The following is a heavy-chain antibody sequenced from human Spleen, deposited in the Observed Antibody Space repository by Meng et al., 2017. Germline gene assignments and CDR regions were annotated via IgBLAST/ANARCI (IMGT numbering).Heavy chain of an antibody. Sequence: HVQLQQWGAGLLKPSETLSLTCAVYGGSFSDYYWSWIRQPPGKGLEWIGEINHSGSTNYNPSLERRATISVDTSQNNLSLKLSSVTAADSAVYYCARGPTTMAHDFDYWGQGTLVTVSS. D-gene: IGHD4-11*01. CDR1: GGSFSDYY. CDR3: ARGPTTMAHDFDY. J-gene: IGHJ4*02. CDR2: INHSGST. V-gene: IGHV4-34*01.